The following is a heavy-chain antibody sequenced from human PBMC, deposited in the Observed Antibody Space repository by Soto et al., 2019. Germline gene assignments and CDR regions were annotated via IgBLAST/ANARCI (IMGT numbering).Heavy chain of an antibody. Sequence: WETLSLTCAVSGGSVSSYYCNWIRQPPGKGLEWIGSIYYSGSSDYNPSLKSRLTMSVDTSRNQFSLRLSSVTAADTAVYYCAAGHCLRLPLYWGQGALVTVSS. CDR3: AAGHCLRLPLY. CDR2: IYYSGSS. D-gene: IGHD5-12*01. J-gene: IGHJ4*02. CDR1: GGSVSSYY. V-gene: IGHV4-59*02.